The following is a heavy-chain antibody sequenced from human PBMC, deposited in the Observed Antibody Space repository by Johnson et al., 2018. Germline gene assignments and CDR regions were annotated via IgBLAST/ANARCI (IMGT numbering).Heavy chain of an antibody. Sequence: QVQLVESGGGVVQPGRSLRLSCAASGFTFSSYGMHWVRQAPGKGLEWVAVISYDGSNKYYADSVKGRFTISRDNSRDTLDLQMNSLRAEDTAVYYCARGRYGDYSYFQHWGQGTLVTVSS. CDR1: GFTFSSYG. CDR3: ARGRYGDYSYFQH. V-gene: IGHV3-30*03. D-gene: IGHD4-17*01. CDR2: ISYDGSNK. J-gene: IGHJ1*01.